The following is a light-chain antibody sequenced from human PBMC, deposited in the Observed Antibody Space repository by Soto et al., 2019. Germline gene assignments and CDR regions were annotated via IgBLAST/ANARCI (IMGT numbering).Light chain of an antibody. CDR1: QTVIKASDNKHC. CDR3: QHFSSPPPMFT. J-gene: IGKJ2*01. Sequence: DIVMTQSPDSLAVSLGERATINCKSSQTVIKASDNKHCFAWLQQKPGQPPKLLIYGASTRESGVPDRFSGSGSGTDFTLTISSLQAEDVAVYYCQHFSSPPPMFTFGQGTKLEIK. V-gene: IGKV4-1*01. CDR2: GAS.